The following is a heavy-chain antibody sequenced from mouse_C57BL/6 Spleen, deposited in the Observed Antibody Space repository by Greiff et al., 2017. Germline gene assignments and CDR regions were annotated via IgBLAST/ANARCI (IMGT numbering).Heavy chain of an antibody. CDR2: ISSGGSYT. Sequence: EVKLEESGGDLVKPGGSLKLSCAASGFTFSSYGMSWVRQTPDKRLEWVATISSGGSYTYYPDSVKGRFTISRDNAKNTLYLQMSSLKSEDTAMYYCARQEVQYYFDYWGQGTTLTVSS. V-gene: IGHV5-6*02. D-gene: IGHD6-1*01. CDR3: ARQEVQYYFDY. CDR1: GFTFSSYG. J-gene: IGHJ2*01.